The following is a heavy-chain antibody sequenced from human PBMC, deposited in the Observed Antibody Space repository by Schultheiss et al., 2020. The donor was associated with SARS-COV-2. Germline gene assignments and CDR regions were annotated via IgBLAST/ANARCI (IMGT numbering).Heavy chain of an antibody. D-gene: IGHD3-3*01. Sequence: SETLSLTCTVSGGSISSYYWSWIRQPPGKGLEWIGSIYHSGSTYYNPSLKSRVTISVDTSKNQFSLKLSSVTAADTAVYYCARSILRFLECDECYFDYWGQGTLVTVSS. CDR1: GGSISSYY. CDR2: IYHSGST. V-gene: IGHV4-59*08. CDR3: ARSILRFLECDECYFDY. J-gene: IGHJ4*02.